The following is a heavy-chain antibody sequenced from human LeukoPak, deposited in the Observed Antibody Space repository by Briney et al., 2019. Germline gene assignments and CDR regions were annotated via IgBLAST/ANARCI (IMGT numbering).Heavy chain of an antibody. J-gene: IGHJ4*02. CDR2: IDPSSTYI. V-gene: IGHV3-21*01. D-gene: IGHD4-17*01. CDR1: RFTFSSYT. Sequence: GGSLRLSCSASRFTFSSYTMNCVRQAPGKGLEWVSSIDPSSTYIYYADSVKGRFTISRDNAQNSLNSLRAEDTAVYYCTRGSYGDYEYWGQGTLVTVSS. CDR3: TRGSYGDYEY.